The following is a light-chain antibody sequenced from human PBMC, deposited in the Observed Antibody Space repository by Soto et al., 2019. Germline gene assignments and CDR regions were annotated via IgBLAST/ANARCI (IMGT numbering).Light chain of an antibody. V-gene: IGKV3-20*01. CDR3: QQYGSSIWT. CDR1: QSVSSSY. CDR2: GAS. Sequence: EIVLTHSPGTLSLSPGERATLSCRASQSVSSSYLAWYQQKPGQAPRLLIYGASSRATGIPDRFSVSGSGTDFTLTISRLETEDFAVYYCQQYGSSIWTFGQGTKVDIK. J-gene: IGKJ1*01.